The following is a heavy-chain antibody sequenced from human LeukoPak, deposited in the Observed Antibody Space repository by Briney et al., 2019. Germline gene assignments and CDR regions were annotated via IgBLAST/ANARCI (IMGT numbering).Heavy chain of an antibody. CDR1: GGSISSSSYY. CDR2: IYYSGST. J-gene: IGHJ5*02. V-gene: IGHV4-39*07. CDR3: ARGLSTTVTFDP. Sequence: SETLSLTCTVSGGSISSSSYYWGWIRQPPGKGLEWIGSIYYSGSTYYNPSLKSRVTISVDTSKNQFSLKLSSVTAADTAVYYCARGLSTTVTFDPWGQGTLVTVSS. D-gene: IGHD4-11*01.